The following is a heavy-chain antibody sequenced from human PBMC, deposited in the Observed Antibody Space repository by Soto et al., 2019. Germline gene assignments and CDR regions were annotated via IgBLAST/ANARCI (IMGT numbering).Heavy chain of an antibody. CDR2: IIPIFGTA. CDR1: GGTFSSYA. J-gene: IGHJ6*02. V-gene: IGHV1-69*13. Sequence: GASVKVSCKASGGTFSSYAISWVRQAPGQGLEWMGGIIPIFGTANYAQKFQGRVTITADESTSTAYMELSSLRSEDTAVYYCARPTAPLKGLGYYYGMDVWGQGTTVTVSS. CDR3: ARPTAPLKGLGYYYGMDV. D-gene: IGHD3-22*01.